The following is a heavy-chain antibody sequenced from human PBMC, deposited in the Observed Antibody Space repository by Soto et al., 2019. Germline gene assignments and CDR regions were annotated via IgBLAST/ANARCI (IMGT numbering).Heavy chain of an antibody. CDR1: GFIISTNY. CDR2: VYSGGNT. J-gene: IGHJ4*02. CDR3: GRVTPQDYFDY. Sequence: EVQLVESGGGLVQPGGSLRLSCVVSGFIISTNYMSWVRQAPGKGLEWVSIVYSGGNTFYADSVKGRFTISRNNSKNTLYLQMNSLGAEDTAVYYCGRVTPQDYFDYWGQGTLVTVSS. V-gene: IGHV3-53*04.